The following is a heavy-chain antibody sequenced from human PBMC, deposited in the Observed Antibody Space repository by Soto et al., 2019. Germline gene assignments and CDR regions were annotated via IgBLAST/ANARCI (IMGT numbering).Heavy chain of an antibody. CDR3: ARDSPPYPAYDSSGYYREHYYYYGMDV. Sequence: GGSLRLSCAASGFTFSSYWMSWVRQAPGKGLEWVANIKQDGSEKYYVDSVKGRFTISRDNAKNSLYLQMNSLRAEDTAVYYCARDSPPYPAYDSSGYYREHYYYYGMDVWGQGTTVTVSS. D-gene: IGHD3-22*01. CDR1: GFTFSSYW. CDR2: IKQDGSEK. V-gene: IGHV3-7*05. J-gene: IGHJ6*02.